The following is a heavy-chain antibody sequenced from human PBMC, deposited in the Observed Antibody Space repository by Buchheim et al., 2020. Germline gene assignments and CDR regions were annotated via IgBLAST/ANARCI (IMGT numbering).Heavy chain of an antibody. J-gene: IGHJ6*02. D-gene: IGHD5-12*01. CDR3: ARAKQTVDIVATIWGEGMDV. Sequence: QVQLVESGGGVVQPGRSLRLSCAASGFTFSSYAMHWVRQAPGKGLEWVAVISYDGSNKYYADSVKGRFTISRDNSKNTLYLQMNSLRAEDTAVYYRARAKQTVDIVATIWGEGMDVWGQGTT. CDR2: ISYDGSNK. V-gene: IGHV3-30-3*01. CDR1: GFTFSSYA.